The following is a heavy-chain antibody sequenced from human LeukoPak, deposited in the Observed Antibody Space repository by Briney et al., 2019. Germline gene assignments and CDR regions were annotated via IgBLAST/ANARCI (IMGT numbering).Heavy chain of an antibody. D-gene: IGHD3-16*02. CDR3: ASSPLGELSLFKYYFDY. V-gene: IGHV1-46*01. CDR2: INPSGGST. J-gene: IGHJ4*02. CDR1: GYTFTSYY. Sequence: GASVKVSCKASGYTFTSYYMHWVRQAPGQGLEWMGIINPSGGSTSYAQKFQGRVTMTRDTSTSTVYMELSSLRSEDTAVYYCASSPLGELSLFKYYFDYWGQGTLVTVSS.